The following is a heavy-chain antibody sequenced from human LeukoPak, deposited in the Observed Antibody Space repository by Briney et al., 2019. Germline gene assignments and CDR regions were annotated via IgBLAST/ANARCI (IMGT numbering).Heavy chain of an antibody. Sequence: GGSLRLSCAASGFTFNNYWMSWVRQAPGKGLEWVANIKQDGSEKYYVDSVKGRFTISRDNAKNPLYLQMNSLRAEDTAVYYCARADSSIAARLSRSSIFNYYYYMDVWGKGTTVTVSS. CDR1: GFTFNNYW. J-gene: IGHJ6*03. V-gene: IGHV3-7*01. CDR2: IKQDGSEK. D-gene: IGHD6-6*01. CDR3: ARADSSIAARLSRSSIFNYYYYMDV.